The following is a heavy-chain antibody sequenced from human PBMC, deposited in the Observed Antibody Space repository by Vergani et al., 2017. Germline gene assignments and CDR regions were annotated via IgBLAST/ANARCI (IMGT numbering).Heavy chain of an antibody. CDR1: GGTFSSYA. CDR3: ARALGRITIFGVVNEGDY. CDR2: IIPIFGTA. J-gene: IGHJ4*02. V-gene: IGHV1-69*06. D-gene: IGHD3-3*01. Sequence: QVQLVQSGAEVKKPGSSVKVSCKASGGTFSSYAISWVRQAPGQGLEWMGGIIPIFGTANYAQKFQGRVTMTRDTSTSTVYMELSSLRSEDTAVYYCARALGRITIFGVVNEGDYWGQGTLVTVSS.